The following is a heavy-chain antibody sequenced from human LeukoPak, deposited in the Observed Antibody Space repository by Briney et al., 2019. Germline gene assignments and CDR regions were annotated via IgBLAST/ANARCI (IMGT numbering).Heavy chain of an antibody. V-gene: IGHV1-2*02. Sequence: ASVKVSCKTSGYTFNTYYIHWVRQAPGQGLEWMGWINPNSGGTNYAQKFQGRVTMTRDTSISTAYMELSRLRSDDTAVYYCARASYYYDSSGYPGYYFDYWGQGTLVTVSS. CDR2: INPNSGGT. J-gene: IGHJ4*02. CDR3: ARASYYYDSSGYPGYYFDY. D-gene: IGHD3-22*01. CDR1: GYTFNTYY.